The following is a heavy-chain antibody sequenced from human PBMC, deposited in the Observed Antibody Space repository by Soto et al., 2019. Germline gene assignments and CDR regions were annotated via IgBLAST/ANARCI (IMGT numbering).Heavy chain of an antibody. CDR3: GRAGMEHLRGFVSFDI. V-gene: IGHV3-30*04. CDR1: GFTFSSYA. CDR2: ISYDGRNN. Sequence: GGSLRLSCAASGFTFSSYAMHWVRQAPGKGLEGVAVISYDGRNNYYADSVKGRFTISRDNSNNSLYLQMNSLRAEDTAVYYWGRAGMEHLRGFVSFDIWGRGTMVTVSS. J-gene: IGHJ3*02. D-gene: IGHD1-1*01.